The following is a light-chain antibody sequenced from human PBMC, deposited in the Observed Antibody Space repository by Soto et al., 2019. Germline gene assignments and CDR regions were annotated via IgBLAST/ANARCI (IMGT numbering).Light chain of an antibody. J-gene: IGKJ4*01. CDR1: QSVSRC. CDR3: QQYDNYPLT. Sequence: DLHMTQSPSTLSASVGDRVTIICRASQSVSRCLAWYQQKPGTAPKLLIYDASSLESAVPSRFSGSGSGTEFTLTISSLQPDDFATYYCQQYDNYPLTFGGGTKVDIK. CDR2: DAS. V-gene: IGKV1-5*02.